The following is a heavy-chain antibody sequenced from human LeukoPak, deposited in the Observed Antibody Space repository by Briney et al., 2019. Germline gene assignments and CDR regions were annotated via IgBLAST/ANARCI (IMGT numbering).Heavy chain of an antibody. Sequence: GGSLRLSCAASGFTFSYSDMHWVRRAPGQALEWVSVISYDGSNKYYADSVKGRFTISRDNSKNTLYLQVNSLRPEDTAVYYCTRIDYGEYYFDYWGQGALVTVFS. CDR3: TRIDYGEYYFDY. V-gene: IGHV3-30-3*01. D-gene: IGHD4-17*01. CDR2: ISYDGSNK. CDR1: GFTFSYSD. J-gene: IGHJ4*02.